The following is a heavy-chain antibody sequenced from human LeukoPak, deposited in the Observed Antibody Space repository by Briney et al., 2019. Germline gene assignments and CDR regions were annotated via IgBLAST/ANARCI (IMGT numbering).Heavy chain of an antibody. CDR1: GGSFSDYY. V-gene: IGHV4-34*01. CDR3: ARRVGATTYPDWFDP. J-gene: IGHJ5*02. CDR2: INHSGST. Sequence: SETLSLTCAVYGGSFSDYYWSWIRQPPGRGLEWIGEINHSGSTNYNPSLKSRLTISVDTSRKQFSLKLSSVTAADTAVYYCARRVGATTYPDWFDPWGQGTLVTVSS. D-gene: IGHD1-26*01.